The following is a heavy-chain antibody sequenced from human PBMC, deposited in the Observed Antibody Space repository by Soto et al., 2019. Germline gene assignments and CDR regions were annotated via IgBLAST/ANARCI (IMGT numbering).Heavy chain of an antibody. CDR3: ARDHHRRYSYGQGLDY. CDR2: ISTYNGNT. J-gene: IGHJ4*02. Sequence: HVQLVQSGAEVKKPGASVKVSCKASGYTFTSYGISWVRQAPGQGLEWMGWISTYNGNTNYAQKLQGRVTMTTDTSTSTAYMEVRSLRSDDTAVYYCARDHHRRYSYGQGLDYWGQGTLVTVSS. V-gene: IGHV1-18*04. CDR1: GYTFTSYG. D-gene: IGHD5-18*01.